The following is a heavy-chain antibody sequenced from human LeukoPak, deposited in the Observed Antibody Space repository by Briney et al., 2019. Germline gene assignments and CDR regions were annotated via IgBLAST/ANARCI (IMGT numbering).Heavy chain of an antibody. V-gene: IGHV4-34*01. CDR3: ARGSGSYSGAADY. CDR1: GSSFTGYY. J-gene: IGHJ4*02. D-gene: IGHD6-19*01. CDR2: RNHRGSS. Sequence: SETLSLTCSVHGSSFTGYYWSWIRQPPGKGLEWIGERNHRGSSYFNPSFESRVTISLDMSREQFSLKLTSVTAADTAFYYCARGSGSYSGAADYWGQGTLVTVSS.